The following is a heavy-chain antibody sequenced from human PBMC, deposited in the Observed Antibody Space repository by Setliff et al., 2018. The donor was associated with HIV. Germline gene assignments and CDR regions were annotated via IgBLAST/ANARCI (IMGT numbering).Heavy chain of an antibody. CDR1: GDSLTYNSYY. CDR3: ARMGEGNSSGQNWFDP. V-gene: IGHV4-39*02. CDR2: ISFSGSP. Sequence: PSETLSLTCTVSGDSLTYNSYYWGWVRQRPGNGLEWIGSISFSGSPYYNPSFKSRVTVSVDTSKNHFSLRLSSVTAADTAVYYCARMGEGNSSGQNWFDPWGQGTLVTVPQ. D-gene: IGHD6-19*01. J-gene: IGHJ5*02.